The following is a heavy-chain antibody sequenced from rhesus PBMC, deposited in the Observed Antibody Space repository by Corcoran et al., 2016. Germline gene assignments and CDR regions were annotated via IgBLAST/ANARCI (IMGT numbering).Heavy chain of an antibody. CDR2: INGYWGST. CDR1: GGSFRSYW. J-gene: IGHJ5-1*01. V-gene: IGHV4-80*01. D-gene: IGHD3-9*01. Sequence: QVHLQESGPGLVKPSETLSLTCAVSGGSFRSYWWNWIRQPPGKGLEWIGEINGYWGSTNYHPSLQSRATISRDGSKTQVSLKLTSVTAADTAVYYCTSPIRYRFDVWGPGVLVSVSS. CDR3: TSPIRYRFDV.